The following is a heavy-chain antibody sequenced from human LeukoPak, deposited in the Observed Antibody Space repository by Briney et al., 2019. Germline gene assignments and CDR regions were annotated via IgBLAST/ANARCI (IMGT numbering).Heavy chain of an antibody. CDR2: LSYDGSNK. CDR3: ARGRDRFDY. J-gene: IGHJ4*02. CDR1: GFTFSGYG. V-gene: IGHV3-30*03. Sequence: PGGSLRLSCAASGFTFSGYGMHWVRQAPGKGLEWVAVLSYDGSNKYYADSVKGRFTISRDNSKNTLYLQMNSLRAEDTAVYYCARGRDRFDYWGQGTLVTVSS.